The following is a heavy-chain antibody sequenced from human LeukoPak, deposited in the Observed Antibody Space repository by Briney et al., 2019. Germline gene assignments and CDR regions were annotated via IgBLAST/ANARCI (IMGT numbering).Heavy chain of an antibody. CDR2: IIPKFATT. Sequence: ASVKVSCKASGDIFSNYAFSWVRQAPGQGPEWMGGIIPKFATTSYAEKYQGRVTITADEATSTAYMELSGLRSEDTAVYYCARCQGHCNRTSCFYYYYMDVWGKGTTVTVSS. V-gene: IGHV1-69*13. CDR1: GDIFSNYA. CDR3: ARCQGHCNRTSCFYYYYMDV. D-gene: IGHD2-2*01. J-gene: IGHJ6*03.